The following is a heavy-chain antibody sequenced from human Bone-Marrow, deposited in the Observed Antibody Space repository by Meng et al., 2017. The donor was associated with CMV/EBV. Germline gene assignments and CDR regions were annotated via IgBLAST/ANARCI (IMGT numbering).Heavy chain of an antibody. CDR2: IYYSGST. Sequence: SETLSLTCTVSGGSISSSSYYWGWICQPPGKGLEWIGSIYYSGSTYYNPSLKSRVTISVDTSKNQFSLKLSSVTAADTAVYYCAREWELLVNWFDPWGQGTLVTVSS. V-gene: IGHV4-39*07. CDR1: GGSISSSSYY. D-gene: IGHD1-26*01. CDR3: AREWELLVNWFDP. J-gene: IGHJ5*02.